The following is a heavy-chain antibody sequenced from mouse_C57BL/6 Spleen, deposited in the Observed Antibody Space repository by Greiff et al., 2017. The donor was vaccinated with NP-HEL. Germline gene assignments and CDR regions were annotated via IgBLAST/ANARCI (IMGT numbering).Heavy chain of an antibody. Sequence: EVQLVESGEGLVKPGGSLKLSCAASGFTFSSYAMSWVRQTPEKRLEWVAYISSGGDYIYYADTVKGRVTISRDNARNTLYLQMSSLKSEDTAMYYGTRVAYGSSYDWFAYWGQGTLVTVSA. J-gene: IGHJ3*01. V-gene: IGHV5-9-1*02. D-gene: IGHD1-1*01. CDR1: GFTFSSYA. CDR3: TRVAYGSSYDWFAY. CDR2: ISSGGDYI.